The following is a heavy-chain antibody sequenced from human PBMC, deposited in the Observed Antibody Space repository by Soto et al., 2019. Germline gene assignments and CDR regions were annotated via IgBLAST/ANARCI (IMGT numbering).Heavy chain of an antibody. J-gene: IGHJ6*02. V-gene: IGHV4-39*01. CDR3: ARHGPGTGVGSMDV. CDR1: GGSISSNNYY. CDR2: IYFTGST. D-gene: IGHD3-10*01. Sequence: PSETLPLTCTVSGGSISSNNYYWGWVRQPPGKGLEWIGNIYFTGSTYYNPSLKSRVTMSVDTSKNQFSLYLSSVTAADTAVYYCARHGPGTGVGSMDVWGQGTTVTVSS.